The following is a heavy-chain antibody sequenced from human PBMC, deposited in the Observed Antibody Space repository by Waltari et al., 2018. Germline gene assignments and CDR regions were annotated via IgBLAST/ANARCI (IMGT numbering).Heavy chain of an antibody. D-gene: IGHD1-1*01. CDR3: ARETDPPGQISTFQRNYYYYGMGV. Sequence: QVQLQESGPGLVKPSQTLSLTCSVSGGSVSSGGCYWSWIRQPAGKGLEWIGRIYKSGRTDYSPSLKSRVTISVDTSKNQFSLGLISVTAADTAVYYCARETDPPGQISTFQRNYYYYGMGVWGPGATVTVSS. V-gene: IGHV4-61*02. CDR2: IYKSGRT. J-gene: IGHJ6*02. CDR1: GGSVSSGGCY.